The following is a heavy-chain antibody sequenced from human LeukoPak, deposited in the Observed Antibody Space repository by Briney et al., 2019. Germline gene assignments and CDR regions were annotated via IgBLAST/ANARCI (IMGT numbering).Heavy chain of an antibody. CDR2: IYYSGST. CDR1: GGSISSSSYY. CDR3: ARIAVADAVDY. V-gene: IGHV4-39*07. Sequence: PSETLSLTCTVSGGSISSSSYYWGWIRQPPGKGLEWIGSIYYSGSTYYNPSLKSRVTISVDTSKNQFSLKLSSVTAADTAVYYCARIAVADAVDYWGQGTLVTVSS. D-gene: IGHD6-19*01. J-gene: IGHJ4*02.